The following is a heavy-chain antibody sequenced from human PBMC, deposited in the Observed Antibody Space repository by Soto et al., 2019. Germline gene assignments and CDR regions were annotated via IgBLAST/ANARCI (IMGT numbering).Heavy chain of an antibody. Sequence: EVQLVESGGGLVKPGGSLRLSCAASGFTFSSYSMNWVRQAPGKGLEWVSSISSSSSYIYYADSVKGRFTISRDNAENSLYLQMNSLRAEDTGVYYCARPEYYYDSRGYYGYWGQGTLVTVSS. D-gene: IGHD3-22*01. J-gene: IGHJ4*02. CDR1: GFTFSSYS. CDR2: ISSSSSYI. CDR3: ARPEYYYDSRGYYGY. V-gene: IGHV3-21*01.